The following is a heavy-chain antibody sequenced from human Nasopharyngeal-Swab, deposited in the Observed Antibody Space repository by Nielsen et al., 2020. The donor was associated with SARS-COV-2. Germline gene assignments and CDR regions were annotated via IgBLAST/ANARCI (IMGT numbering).Heavy chain of an antibody. J-gene: IGHJ4*02. CDR1: GYTFTSYD. CDR3: ATYYYDSSGYLVVDY. V-gene: IGHV1-8*01. D-gene: IGHD3-22*01. CDR2: MNPNSGNT. Sequence: ASVKVSCKASGYTFTSYDINWVRQATGQGLEWMGWMNPNSGNTGYARKFQGRVTMTRNTSISTAYMELSSLRSEDTAVYYCATYYYDSSGYLVVDYWGQGTLVTVSS.